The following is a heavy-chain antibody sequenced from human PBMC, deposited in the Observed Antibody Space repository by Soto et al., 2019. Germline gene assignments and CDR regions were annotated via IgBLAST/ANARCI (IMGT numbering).Heavy chain of an antibody. CDR2: IYYSGTT. J-gene: IGHJ4*02. Sequence: QVQLQESGPGLVEPSQTLSLTCTVSGGSISSGGYYWSWIRQHPGNGMGWIGYIYYSGTTYYHPSPKRRVTISVYTSQNQFSLKLSSVTVADTAVYYCASRIDYASSGSYFDYWGQGTLVTVSS. D-gene: IGHD3-22*01. CDR1: GGSISSGGYY. CDR3: ASRIDYASSGSYFDY. V-gene: IGHV4-31*03.